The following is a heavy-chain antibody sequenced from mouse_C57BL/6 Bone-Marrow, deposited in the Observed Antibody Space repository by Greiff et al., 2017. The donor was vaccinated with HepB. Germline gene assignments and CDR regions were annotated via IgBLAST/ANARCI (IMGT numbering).Heavy chain of an antibody. V-gene: IGHV6-3*01. J-gene: IGHJ2*01. D-gene: IGHD1-1*01. Sequence: VQLKESGGGLVQPGGSMKLSCVASGFTFSNYWMNWVRQSPEKGLEWVAQIRLKSDNYATHYAESVKGRFSISRDDSKSSVYLQMNNLRAEDTGIYYCTITTVGYFDYWVQGTTLTVSS. CDR3: TITTVGYFDY. CDR1: GFTFSNYW. CDR2: IRLKSDNYAT.